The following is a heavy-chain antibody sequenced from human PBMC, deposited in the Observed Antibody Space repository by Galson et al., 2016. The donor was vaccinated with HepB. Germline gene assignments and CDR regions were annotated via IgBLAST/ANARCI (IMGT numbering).Heavy chain of an antibody. D-gene: IGHD6-19*01. V-gene: IGHV3-30*18. J-gene: IGHJ4*02. CDR1: GFTFGSFA. CDR3: AKAGHGRIEVAPIDS. CDR2: VSYDGIDQ. Sequence: SLRLSCAASGFTFGSFAMHWVRQAPGKGLEWVTAVSYDGIDQYYTDSVKGRFTISRDNSKNTLYLQMNSLRAEDTAVYYCAKAGHGRIEVAPIDSWGQGTLVTVSS.